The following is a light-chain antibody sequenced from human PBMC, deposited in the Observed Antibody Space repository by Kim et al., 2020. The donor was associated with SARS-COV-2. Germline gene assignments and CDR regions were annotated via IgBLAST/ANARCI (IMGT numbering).Light chain of an antibody. Sequence: EVVLTQSPGTLSLSPGERVTLSCRASESVSSNYLAWYQHKPGQAPRLLIYAASSRATGVPARFSGSGSGTDFTLTIKRLEPEDFAVYFCQRYDTSTQRTFGQGTKVDIK. CDR1: ESVSSNY. CDR3: QRYDTSTQRT. J-gene: IGKJ1*01. CDR2: AAS. V-gene: IGKV3-20*01.